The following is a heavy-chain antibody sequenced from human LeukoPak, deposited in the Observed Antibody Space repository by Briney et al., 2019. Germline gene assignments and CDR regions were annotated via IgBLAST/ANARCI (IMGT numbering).Heavy chain of an antibody. Sequence: GGSLRLSCTVSEFTFSSYEMNWVRQAPGKGLEWVSYISSSGSTVYYADSVKGRFTISRDNAKNTLYLQMNSLRAEDTAVYYCARDFLHLGGWGQGTMVTVSS. J-gene: IGHJ3*01. V-gene: IGHV3-48*03. CDR2: ISSSGSTV. CDR1: EFTFSSYE. D-gene: IGHD3-16*01. CDR3: ARDFLHLGG.